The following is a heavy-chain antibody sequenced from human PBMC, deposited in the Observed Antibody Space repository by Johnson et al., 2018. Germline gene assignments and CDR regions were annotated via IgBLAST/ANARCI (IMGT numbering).Heavy chain of an antibody. J-gene: IGHJ6*02. D-gene: IGHD3-10*01. CDR1: GFTFSSYG. V-gene: IGHV3-33*01. Sequence: QVQLVQSGGGVVQPGRSLRLSCAASGFTFSSYGMHWVRQGPGKGLEWVAVIWYDGSNKYYADSGKGRFTISRDNSKNTRYLQMNSLRAEATAVYYCGREGAGGFLVVPMDVWGQGTTVTVSS. CDR3: GREGAGGFLVVPMDV. CDR2: IWYDGSNK.